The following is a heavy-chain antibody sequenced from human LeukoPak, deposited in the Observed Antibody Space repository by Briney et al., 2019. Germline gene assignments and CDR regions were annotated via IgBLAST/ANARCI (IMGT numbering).Heavy chain of an antibody. J-gene: IGHJ4*02. V-gene: IGHV3-64D*06. CDR3: VRGTGY. Sequence: GGSLRLSCSVSGFTFSTYVMHWVRQAPGKGLEYVSAISSNRDSTYYADSVKGRFTISRDNSKNTLYLQMSSLRADDTAVYYCVRGTGYWGQGTLVTVSS. CDR2: ISSNRDST. CDR1: GFTFSTYV.